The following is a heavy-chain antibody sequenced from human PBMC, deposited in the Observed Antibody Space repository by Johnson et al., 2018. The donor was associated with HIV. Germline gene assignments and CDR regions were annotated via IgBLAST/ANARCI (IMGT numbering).Heavy chain of an antibody. J-gene: IGHJ3*02. CDR2: ISYAGSNK. CDR1: GFTFSSYA. V-gene: IGHV3-30-3*01. D-gene: IGHD3-10*01. Sequence: QVQLVESGGGVVQPGRSLRLSCAASGFTFSSYAMHWVRQAPGQGLEWVAVISYAGSNKYYADSLTGRFTFSRDNSMKPLYLQMNSLRAEDTAVYYCARVSYGSGSYYLDAFDMWGQGTLVPVSS. CDR3: ARVSYGSGSYYLDAFDM.